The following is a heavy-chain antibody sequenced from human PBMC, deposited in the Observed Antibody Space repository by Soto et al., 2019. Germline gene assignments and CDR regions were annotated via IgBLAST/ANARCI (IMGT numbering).Heavy chain of an antibody. J-gene: IGHJ4*02. V-gene: IGHV3-72*01. CDR1: GFTFSDYY. Sequence: EVQLVASGGGLVQPGGSLRLSCAGSGFTFSDYYIDWVRQAPGKGLEWVGRSRDKGNSYSTDYAASVKGRFTISRDASKTSLFLQITSPQTEDTALYYCTRCITGTTSSEYWGQGNLVTVSS. CDR3: TRCITGTTSSEY. D-gene: IGHD1-7*01. CDR2: SRDKGNSYST.